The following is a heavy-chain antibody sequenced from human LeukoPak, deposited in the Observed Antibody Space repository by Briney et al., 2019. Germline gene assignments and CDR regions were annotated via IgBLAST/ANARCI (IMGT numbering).Heavy chain of an antibody. D-gene: IGHD3-3*01. CDR3: ARTFSGYDFWSGYSTENNWFDP. V-gene: IGHV4-61*02. Sequence: PSETLSLTCTVSGGSISSGSYYWSWIRQPAGKGLEWIGRIYTSGSTNYNPSLKSRVTISVDTSKNQFSLKLSSVTAADTAVYYCARTFSGYDFWSGYSTENNWFDPWGQGTLVTVSS. J-gene: IGHJ5*02. CDR1: GGSISSGSYY. CDR2: IYTSGST.